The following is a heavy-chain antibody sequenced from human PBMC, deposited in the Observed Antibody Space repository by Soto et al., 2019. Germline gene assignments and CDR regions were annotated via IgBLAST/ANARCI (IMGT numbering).Heavy chain of an antibody. V-gene: IGHV3-21*01. D-gene: IGHD5-12*01. CDR3: ARGSVEMATIPTTPDY. CDR2: ISSRGSYT. Sequence: GGSLRLSCAASGFTFSTYSMNWVRQAPGKGLEWVSSISSRGSYTYYADSVKGRFTISRDNAGNSLYLQINSLSAEDTAVYYCARGSVEMATIPTTPDYWGQGTLVTVSS. CDR1: GFTFSTYS. J-gene: IGHJ4*02.